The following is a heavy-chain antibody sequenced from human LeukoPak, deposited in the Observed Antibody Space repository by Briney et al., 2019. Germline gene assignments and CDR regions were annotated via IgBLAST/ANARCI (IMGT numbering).Heavy chain of an antibody. D-gene: IGHD6-19*01. CDR3: ARAQSSFYSSGRRSDY. CDR1: DYTFTSYG. J-gene: IGHJ4*02. V-gene: IGHV1-18*01. Sequence: ASVKVSCRASDYTFTSYGISWVRQAPGQGLEWMGWISAYNGNTNYAQKLQGRVTMTTDTSTSTAYMELRSLRSDDTAVYYCARAQSSFYSSGRRSDYWGQGTLVTVSS. CDR2: ISAYNGNT.